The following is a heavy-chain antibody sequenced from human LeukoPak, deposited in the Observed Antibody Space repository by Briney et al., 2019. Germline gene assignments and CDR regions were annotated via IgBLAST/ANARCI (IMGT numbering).Heavy chain of an antibody. V-gene: IGHV3-23*01. D-gene: IGHD1-26*01. CDR2: ISGSGGST. J-gene: IGHJ4*02. Sequence: GGSLRLSCAASGFTFSSYAMSWVRQAPGKGLEWVSAISGSGGSTYYADSVKGRFTISRDNSKNTLYLQMNSLRAEDTAVYYCAKDPGRRIVGATTVFDYWGQGTLVTVSS. CDR1: GFTFSSYA. CDR3: AKDPGRRIVGATTVFDY.